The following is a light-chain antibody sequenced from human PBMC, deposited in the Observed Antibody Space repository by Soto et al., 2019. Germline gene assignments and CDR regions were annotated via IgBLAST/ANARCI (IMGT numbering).Light chain of an antibody. CDR1: SSNIGAGYD. V-gene: IGLV1-40*01. Sequence: QSVLTQPPSVSVAPGQRVTISCTGSSSNIGAGYDVHWYQQLPGRAPKLLIYGNTNRPSGVPDRFSGSKSGTSASLAITGLQAEDEADYYCLSFDSSLSVGFGGGTKLTVL. J-gene: IGLJ2*01. CDR2: GNT. CDR3: LSFDSSLSVG.